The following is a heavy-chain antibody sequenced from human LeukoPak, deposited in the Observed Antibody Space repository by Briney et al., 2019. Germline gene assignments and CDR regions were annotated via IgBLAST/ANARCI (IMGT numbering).Heavy chain of an antibody. J-gene: IGHJ4*02. CDR3: ARRSGSYRNFDF. V-gene: IGHV3-11*01. Sequence: GGSLRLSCAASGFTFSDYYMSWIRQAPGKGLEWVSYISSTGSAIYYADSVEGRFTISRDNAKNSLYLQMNSLRAEDTAVYYCARRSGSYRNFDFGGQGTLVTVSS. CDR1: GFTFSDYY. CDR2: ISSTGSAI. D-gene: IGHD1-26*01.